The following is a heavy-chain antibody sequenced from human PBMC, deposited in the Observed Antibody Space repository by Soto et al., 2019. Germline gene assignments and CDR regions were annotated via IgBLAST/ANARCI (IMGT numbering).Heavy chain of an antibody. CDR2: IYYSGST. Sequence: SETLSLTCAVYGGSIGGYAWSWIRQPPGKGLEWIGYIYYSGSTNYNPSLKSRVTISVDTSKNQFSLKLSSVTAADTAVYYCVRGLGSSWSYYYYMDVWGKGTTVTVSS. D-gene: IGHD6-13*01. CDR1: GGSIGGYA. V-gene: IGHV4-59*12. J-gene: IGHJ6*03. CDR3: VRGLGSSWSYYYYMDV.